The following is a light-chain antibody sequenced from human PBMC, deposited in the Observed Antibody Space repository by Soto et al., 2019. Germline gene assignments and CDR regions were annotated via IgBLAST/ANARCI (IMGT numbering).Light chain of an antibody. CDR1: QSINNW. CDR2: DAS. V-gene: IGKV1-5*01. J-gene: IGKJ3*01. Sequence: DIQMTQSPSTLSASVGDRVTITCRASQSINNWLAWYQQKPGKVPKLLIYDASSLESGVPSRFSGSGSGTEFTLTISSLQPDDFATYYCQQYNSYPLFAFGPGTRVDIK. CDR3: QQYNSYPLFA.